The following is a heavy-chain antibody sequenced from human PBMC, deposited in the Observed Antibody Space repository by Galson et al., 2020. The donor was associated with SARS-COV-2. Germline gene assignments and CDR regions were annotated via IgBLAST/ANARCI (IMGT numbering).Heavy chain of an antibody. CDR3: ARDSSGWCYLDY. V-gene: IGHV3-33*01. Sequence: TGGSLRLSCAASGFTFSSYAMHWVRQAPGKGLEWVAVIWYDGSNKYYADSVKGRFTISRDNSKNTLYLQMNSLRAEDTAVYYCARDSSGWCYLDYWGQGTLVTVSS. J-gene: IGHJ4*02. CDR1: GFTFSSYA. D-gene: IGHD6-19*01. CDR2: IWYDGSNK.